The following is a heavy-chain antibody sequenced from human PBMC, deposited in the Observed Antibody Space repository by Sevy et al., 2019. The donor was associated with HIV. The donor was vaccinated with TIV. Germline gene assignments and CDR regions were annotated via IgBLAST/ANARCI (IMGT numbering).Heavy chain of an antibody. CDR3: TRARGPLRPFDI. Sequence: GGSLRLSCTASGFTFGDYAMSWFRQAPGKGLEWVGFIRSKAYGGTTEDAASVKGRFTISRDDSKSIAYLQMNSLKTEDTAVYYCTRARGPLRPFDIWGQGTMVTVSS. CDR2: IRSKAYGGTT. J-gene: IGHJ3*02. V-gene: IGHV3-49*03. CDR1: GFTFGDYA. D-gene: IGHD3-10*01.